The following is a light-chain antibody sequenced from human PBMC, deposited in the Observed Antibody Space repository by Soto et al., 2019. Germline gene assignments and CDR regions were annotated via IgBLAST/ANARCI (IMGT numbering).Light chain of an antibody. CDR3: QVWDSSTARV. CDR2: RDS. Sequence: YELTQPLSVSVALGQTARITCGGNNIGSKNVHWYQQKPGQAPVLVIYRDSNRPSGIPERFSGSNSGNTATLTISRAQAGDEADYYCQVWDSSTARVFGGGTKMTVL. V-gene: IGLV3-9*01. J-gene: IGLJ3*02. CDR1: NIGSKN.